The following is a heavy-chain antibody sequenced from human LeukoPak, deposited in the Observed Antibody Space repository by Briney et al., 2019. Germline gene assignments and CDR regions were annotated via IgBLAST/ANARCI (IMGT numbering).Heavy chain of an antibody. J-gene: IGHJ3*01. V-gene: IGHV3-23*01. D-gene: IGHD1-1*01. CDR3: TKEPTRNDYVFAFDF. CDR2: ISSSGGST. Sequence: GGSLRLSCAASGFTFNNYAMDWVRQASGKGLEWVSGISSSGGSTYYADSVKGRFTISRDNFKNTLYLQMNSLRAEDTAVYYCTKEPTRNDYVFAFDFWGQGTMVTVSS. CDR1: GFTFNNYA.